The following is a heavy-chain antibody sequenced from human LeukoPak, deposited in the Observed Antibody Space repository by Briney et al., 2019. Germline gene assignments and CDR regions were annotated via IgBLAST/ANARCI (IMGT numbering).Heavy chain of an antibody. CDR2: IRYDGSNK. CDR3: ARVSPAYGSGKSDAFDI. CDR1: GFTFSSYG. D-gene: IGHD3-10*01. Sequence: PGGSLRLSCAASGFTFSSYGMHWVRQAPGKGLEWVAFIRYDGSNKYYADSVKGRFTISRDNSKNTLYLQMNSLRAEDTAVYYCARVSPAYGSGKSDAFDIWGQGTMVTVSS. V-gene: IGHV3-30*02. J-gene: IGHJ3*02.